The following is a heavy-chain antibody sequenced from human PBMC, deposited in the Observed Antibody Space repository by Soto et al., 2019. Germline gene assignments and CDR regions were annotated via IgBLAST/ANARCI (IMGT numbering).Heavy chain of an antibody. J-gene: IGHJ6*02. CDR2: IIPILGIA. Sequence: ASVKVSCKASGGTFSSYAISWVRQAPGQGLEWMGGIIPILGIANYAQKFQGRATITADKSTSTAYMELSSLRSEDTAVYYCASAVGGSYYLAILYYYYGMDVWGQGTTVTVSS. CDR1: GGTFSSYA. D-gene: IGHD1-26*01. CDR3: ASAVGGSYYLAILYYYYGMDV. V-gene: IGHV1-69*10.